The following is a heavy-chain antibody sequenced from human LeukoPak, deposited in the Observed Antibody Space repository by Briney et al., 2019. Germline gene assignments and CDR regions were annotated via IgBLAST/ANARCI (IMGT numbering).Heavy chain of an antibody. Sequence: ASVKVSCKASGYTFTGYYMHWVRQAPGQGLEWMGWINPNSGGTNYAQNFQGRVTMTRDTSISTAYMELSRLRSDDTAVYYCARESGSYYFDYWGQGTLVTVSS. CDR1: GYTFTGYY. CDR2: INPNSGGT. CDR3: ARESGSYYFDY. J-gene: IGHJ4*02. V-gene: IGHV1-2*02. D-gene: IGHD3-3*01.